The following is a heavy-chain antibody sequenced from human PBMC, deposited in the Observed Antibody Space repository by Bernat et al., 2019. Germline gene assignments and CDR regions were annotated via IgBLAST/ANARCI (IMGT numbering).Heavy chain of an antibody. D-gene: IGHD6-19*01. Sequence: EVQLLESGGGLVQPGGSLRLSCAASGFTFSNYAMSWVRQAPGKGLEWVSAITGSGGDTYYADSVKGRFTISRDNSKNTFYLQMNSLRAEDTAVYYCAKGSSSGRPYYFDYWGQGTLVTVS. CDR2: ITGSGGDT. V-gene: IGHV3-23*01. J-gene: IGHJ4*02. CDR3: AKGSSSGRPYYFDY. CDR1: GFTFSNYA.